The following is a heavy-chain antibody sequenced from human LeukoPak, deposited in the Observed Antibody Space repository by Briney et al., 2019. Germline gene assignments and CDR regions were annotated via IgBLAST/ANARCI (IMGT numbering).Heavy chain of an antibody. CDR2: INSGGGTT. J-gene: IGHJ4*02. D-gene: IGHD3-3*01. Sequence: PGGSLRLSCAAPGFTFSIYSMNWVRQAPGKGLEWISYINSGGGTTYYADSVKGRFTISRDNAKNSLYLQMNSLRAEDTAVYYCTKEVRFQIDYWGQGTLVTVSA. V-gene: IGHV3-48*01. CDR3: TKEVRFQIDY. CDR1: GFTFSIYS.